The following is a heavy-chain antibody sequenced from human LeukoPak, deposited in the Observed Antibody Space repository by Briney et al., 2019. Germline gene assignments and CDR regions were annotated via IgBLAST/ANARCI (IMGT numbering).Heavy chain of an antibody. J-gene: IGHJ4*02. D-gene: IGHD6-13*01. CDR3: ARVAQQLARGDYFDY. V-gene: IGHV4-31*03. CDR1: GGSISSGGYY. Sequence: PSETLSLTCTVSGGSISSGGYYWRWIRQHPGKGLEWIGYIYYSGSTYYNPSLKSRVTISVDTSKNQFSLKLSSVTAADTAVYYCARVAQQLARGDYFDYWGQGTLVTVSS. CDR2: IYYSGST.